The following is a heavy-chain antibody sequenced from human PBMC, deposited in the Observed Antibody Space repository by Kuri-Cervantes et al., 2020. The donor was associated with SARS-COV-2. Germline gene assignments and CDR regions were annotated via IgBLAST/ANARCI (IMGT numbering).Heavy chain of an antibody. CDR3: ARLIYYDNSGYYPSWFDP. CDR1: GGSISASTYY. D-gene: IGHD3-22*01. CDR2: ISYSGST. V-gene: IGHV4-39*01. Sequence: GSLRLSCTVSGGSISASTYYWGWIRQPPGKGLEWIGGISYSGSTYYNPSLKSRATISVDTSRNQFSLELSSVTAADTAVYYCARLIYYDNSGYYPSWFDPWGQGILVTVSS. J-gene: IGHJ5*02.